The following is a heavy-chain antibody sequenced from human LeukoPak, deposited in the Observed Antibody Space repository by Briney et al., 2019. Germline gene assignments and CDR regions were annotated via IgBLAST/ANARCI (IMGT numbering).Heavy chain of an antibody. D-gene: IGHD3-9*01. Sequence: PGGSLRLSCAASGFTFSDFSMNWVRQAPGTGLEWVSYISSSTSYKNYVDSVKGRFTISRDNAKNSLFLQMNSLRAEDTAVYYCAREYYDSLTGYRTDAFDIWGQGTMVTVSS. CDR3: AREYYDSLTGYRTDAFDI. CDR1: GFTFSDFS. J-gene: IGHJ3*02. V-gene: IGHV3-21*05. CDR2: ISSSTSYK.